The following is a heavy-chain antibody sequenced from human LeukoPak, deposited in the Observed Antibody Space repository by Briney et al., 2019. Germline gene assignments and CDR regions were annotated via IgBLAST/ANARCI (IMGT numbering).Heavy chain of an antibody. CDR3: ARGGGGYSYGYLGILFDY. CDR2: IYYSGST. J-gene: IGHJ4*02. V-gene: IGHV4-31*03. D-gene: IGHD5-18*01. CDR1: GGSISSGGYY. Sequence: SETLSLPCPVSGGSISSGGYYWSWIRPHPGKGLEWIGYIYYSGSTYYNPSLKSRVTISVDTSKNQFSLKLSSVTAADTAVYYCARGGGGYSYGYLGILFDYWGQGTLVTVSS.